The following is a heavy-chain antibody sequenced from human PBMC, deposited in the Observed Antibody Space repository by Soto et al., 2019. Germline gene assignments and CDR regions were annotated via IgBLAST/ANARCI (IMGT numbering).Heavy chain of an antibody. CDR2: INAGNGNT. V-gene: IGHV1-3*01. D-gene: IGHD3-16*02. CDR1: GYTFTSYA. J-gene: IGHJ5*02. CDR3: ARVLDYDYVWGSYPLNWFDP. Sequence: ASVKVSCKASGYTFTSYAMHWVRQAPGQRLEWMGWINAGNGNTKYSQKYQGRVTLTRDTSASTAYMELSSLGSEDTAVYYCARVLDYDYVWGSYPLNWFDPWGQGTLVTVSS.